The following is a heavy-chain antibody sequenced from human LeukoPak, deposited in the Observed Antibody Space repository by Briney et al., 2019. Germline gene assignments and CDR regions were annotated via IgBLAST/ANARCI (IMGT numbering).Heavy chain of an antibody. CDR1: GGTFSSYA. CDR2: IIPIFGTA. D-gene: IGHD3-16*01. CDR3: AVRGGIGWFDP. J-gene: IGHJ5*02. V-gene: IGHV1-69*06. Sequence: ASVKVSCKASGGTFSSYAISWVRQAPGEGLEWMGGIIPIFGTANYAQKFQGRVTITADKSTSTAYMELSSLRSEDTAVYYCAVRGGIGWFDPWGQGTLVTVSS.